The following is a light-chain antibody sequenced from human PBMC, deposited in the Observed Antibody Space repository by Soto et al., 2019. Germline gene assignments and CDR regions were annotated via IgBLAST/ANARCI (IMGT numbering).Light chain of an antibody. J-gene: IGLJ2*01. CDR2: TNN. CDR3: SAWDDSLSGPV. V-gene: IGLV1-47*01. Sequence: QSVLTQPPSASGTPGQRVTISCSGSTSNIETNYVYWYQHLPGRAPKLLIYTNNRRPSGVPDRFSASKSGTSASLAISGLRSEDEADYYCSAWDDSLSGPVFGGGTKVTVL. CDR1: TSNIETNY.